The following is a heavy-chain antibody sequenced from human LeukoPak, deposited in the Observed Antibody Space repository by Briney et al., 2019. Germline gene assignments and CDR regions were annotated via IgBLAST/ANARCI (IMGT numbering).Heavy chain of an antibody. V-gene: IGHV3-23*01. D-gene: IGHD2-2*01. CDR3: ANGGDIVVVPAEDFDY. CDR1: GFTFSSYA. CDR2: VSGSGGST. J-gene: IGHJ4*02. Sequence: GGSLRLSCAASGFTFSSYAMSWVRQAPGKGLEWVSAVSGSGGSTYYADSVKGRFTISRDNSKNTLYLQMNSLRAEDTAVYYYANGGDIVVVPAEDFDYWGQGTLVTVSS.